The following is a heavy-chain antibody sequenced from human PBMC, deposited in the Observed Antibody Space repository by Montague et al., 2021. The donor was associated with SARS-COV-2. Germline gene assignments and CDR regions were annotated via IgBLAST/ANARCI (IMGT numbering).Heavy chain of an antibody. Sequence: SETLSLTCTVSGGSISSYYWSWIRQPPGKGLEWIGYIYYSGSTNYNPSLKSRVTISVDTSKNQFSLKLSSVTAADTAVYYCARHRRAPYCSGGSCYSPPGWFAPWGQETRV. J-gene: IGHJ5*02. D-gene: IGHD2-15*01. CDR2: IYYSGST. CDR1: GGSISSYY. CDR3: ARHRRAPYCSGGSCYSPPGWFAP. V-gene: IGHV4-59*08.